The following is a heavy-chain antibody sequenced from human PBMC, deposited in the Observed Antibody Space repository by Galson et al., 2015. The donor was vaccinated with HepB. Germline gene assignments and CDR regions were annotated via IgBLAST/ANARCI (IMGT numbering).Heavy chain of an antibody. D-gene: IGHD5/OR15-5a*01. Sequence: SLRLSCAASRFRFSDYAMHWVRQAPGKGLEWVAVLSYDGHDKYYADSVEGRFTISRDNAKNSLYLQMNSLRAEDTAVYYCARGPGLEFDYWGQGTLVTVSS. J-gene: IGHJ4*02. V-gene: IGHV3-30*03. CDR1: RFRFSDYA. CDR3: ARGPGLEFDY. CDR2: LSYDGHDK.